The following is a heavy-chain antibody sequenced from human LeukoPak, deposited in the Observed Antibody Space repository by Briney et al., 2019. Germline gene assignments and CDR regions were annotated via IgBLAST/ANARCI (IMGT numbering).Heavy chain of an antibody. J-gene: IGHJ4*02. Sequence: PGGSLRLSCSASGFTFSSYWMIWVRQAPGKGLEWVANINQVGSEKYYAGSVKGRFTISRDNSKNSLYLQMNSLRAEDTAVYFCARDHSEPGVFFDSWGQGTLVTVSS. V-gene: IGHV3-7*05. CDR2: INQVGSEK. D-gene: IGHD1-14*01. CDR1: GFTFSSYW. CDR3: ARDHSEPGVFFDS.